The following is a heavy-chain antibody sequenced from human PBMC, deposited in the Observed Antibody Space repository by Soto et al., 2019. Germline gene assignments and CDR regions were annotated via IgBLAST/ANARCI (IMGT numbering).Heavy chain of an antibody. V-gene: IGHV3-15*01. D-gene: IGHD3-9*01. CDR3: TARGYERYFDWLPVNWFDP. CDR1: GFTFSNAW. J-gene: IGHJ5*02. CDR2: IKSKTDGGTT. Sequence: PGGSLRLSCAASGFTFSNAWMSWVRQAPGKGLEWVGRIKSKTDGGTTDYAAPVKGRFTISRDDSKNTLYLQMNSLKTEDTAVYYCTARGYERYFDWLPVNWFDPWGQGTLVTVSS.